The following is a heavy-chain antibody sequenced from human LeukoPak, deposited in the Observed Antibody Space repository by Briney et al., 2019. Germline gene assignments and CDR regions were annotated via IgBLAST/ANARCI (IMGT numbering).Heavy chain of an antibody. Sequence: PGRSLRLSCTASGFTFGDYAMSWVRQAPGKGLEWVGFIRSKAYGGTTGYAAPVKGRFTISRDDSKSIAYLQMNSLKTEDTAVYYCTRVSYDSSGYYYGYWFDPWGQGTLVTVSS. CDR1: GFTFGDYA. V-gene: IGHV3-49*04. CDR2: IRSKAYGGTT. CDR3: TRVSYDSSGYYYGYWFDP. J-gene: IGHJ5*02. D-gene: IGHD3-22*01.